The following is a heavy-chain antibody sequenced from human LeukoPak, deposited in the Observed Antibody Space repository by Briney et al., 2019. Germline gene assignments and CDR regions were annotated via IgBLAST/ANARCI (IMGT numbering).Heavy chain of an antibody. CDR3: VRVRDSSGYPFDY. J-gene: IGHJ4*02. V-gene: IGHV4-59*12. D-gene: IGHD3-22*01. CDR2: IYYSGST. Sequence: SETLSLTCTVSGGSISSYFWSWIRQPPGKGLEWIGYIYYSGSTYYNPSLKSRVTISGDTSKNQFSLKPNSVTAADTAVYYCVRVRDSSGYPFDYWGQGTLVTVSS. CDR1: GGSISSYF.